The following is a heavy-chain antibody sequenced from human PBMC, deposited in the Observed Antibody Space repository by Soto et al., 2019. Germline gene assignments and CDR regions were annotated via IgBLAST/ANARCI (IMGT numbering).Heavy chain of an antibody. Sequence: PGKGLEWIGEINHSGSTNYNPSLKSRVTISVDTSKNQFSLKLSSVTAADTAVYYCARGRYYYDSSGYCRTVYYGMGVWGQAPSVTVSS. CDR3: ARGRYYYDSSGYCRTVYYGMGV. D-gene: IGHD3-22*01. CDR2: INHSGST. V-gene: IGHV4-34*01. J-gene: IGHJ6*01.